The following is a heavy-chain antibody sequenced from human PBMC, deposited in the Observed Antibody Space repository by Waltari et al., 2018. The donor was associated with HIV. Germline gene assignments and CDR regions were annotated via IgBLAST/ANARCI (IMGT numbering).Heavy chain of an antibody. J-gene: IGHJ4*02. CDR2: IKSKTDGGTT. Sequence: WVRQAPGKGLEWVGRIKSKTDGGTTDYAAPVKGRFTISRDDSKNTLYLQMNSLKTEDTAVYYCTTTYYYDSSGDYWGQGTLVTVSS. D-gene: IGHD3-22*01. V-gene: IGHV3-15*01. CDR3: TTTYYYDSSGDY.